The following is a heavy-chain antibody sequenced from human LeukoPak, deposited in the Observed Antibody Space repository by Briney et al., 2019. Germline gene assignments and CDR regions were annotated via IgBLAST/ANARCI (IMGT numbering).Heavy chain of an antibody. D-gene: IGHD5-12*01. CDR2: ISGSGGST. J-gene: IGHJ4*02. Sequence: GGSLRLSCAASGFTFSSYAMSWVRQAPGKGLEWVSAISGSGGSTYYADSVKGRFTISRDNSKNTLYLQMNSLGAEDTAVYYCASKVAPPVDYWGQGTLVTVSS. CDR1: GFTFSSYA. V-gene: IGHV3-23*01. CDR3: ASKVAPPVDY.